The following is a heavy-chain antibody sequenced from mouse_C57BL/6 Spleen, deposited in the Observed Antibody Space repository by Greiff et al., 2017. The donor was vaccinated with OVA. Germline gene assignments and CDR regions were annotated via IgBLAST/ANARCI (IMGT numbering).Heavy chain of an antibody. V-gene: IGHV1-4*01. J-gene: IGHJ3*01. Sequence: VKLLESGAELVRPGASVKMSCKASGYTFTSYTMHWVKQRPGQGLEWIGYINPSSGYTKYNQKFKDKATLTADKSSSTAYMQLSSLTSEDSAVYYCARANPPLGVRWLADWGQGTLVTVSA. CDR1: GYTFTSYT. CDR2: INPSSGYT. D-gene: IGHD2-14*01. CDR3: ARANPPLGVRWLAD.